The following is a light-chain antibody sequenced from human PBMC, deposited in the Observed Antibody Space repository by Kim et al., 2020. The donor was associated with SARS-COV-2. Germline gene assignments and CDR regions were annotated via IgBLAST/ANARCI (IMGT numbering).Light chain of an antibody. V-gene: IGLV1-40*01. Sequence: QRVTISCSGGSSNIGAGYDVHWYQQPPGTAPKLLIYGNSNRPSGVPDRVSGSKSGTSASLAITGLQAEDEADYYCQSYDSSLGGSVFGGGTQLTVL. CDR3: QSYDSSLGGSV. CDR1: SSNIGAGYD. J-gene: IGLJ2*01. CDR2: GNS.